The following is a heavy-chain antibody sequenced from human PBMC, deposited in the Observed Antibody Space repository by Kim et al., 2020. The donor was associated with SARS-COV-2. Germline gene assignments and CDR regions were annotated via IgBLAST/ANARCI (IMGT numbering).Heavy chain of an antibody. D-gene: IGHD5-12*01. J-gene: IGHJ4*02. CDR1: GFTFTNYA. V-gene: IGHV3-23*01. CDR3: AKGRGYSDYDFDY. CDR2: IRGGAGAT. Sequence: GGSLRLSCAASGFTFTNYAMNWVRQAPGKGLEWVSAIRGGAGATYDADSVKGRFTISRDNSKNTLYLQMNSLRAEDTAVYYGAKGRGYSDYDFDYWGQGALVTVSA.